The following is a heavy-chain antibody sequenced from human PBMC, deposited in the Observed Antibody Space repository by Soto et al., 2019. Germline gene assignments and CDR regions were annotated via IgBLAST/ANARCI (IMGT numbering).Heavy chain of an antibody. CDR3: ARTNIAVNRYCSSTSCYRGYFDY. D-gene: IGHD2-2*02. CDR1: GGTFSSYA. CDR2: IIPIFGTA. V-gene: IGHV1-69*13. Sequence: SVKVSCKASGGTFSSYAISWVRQAPGQGLEWMGGIIPIFGTANYAQKFQDRVTITADESTSTAYMELSSLRSEDTAVYYRARTNIAVNRYCSSTSCYRGYFDYWGQGTLVTVSS. J-gene: IGHJ4*02.